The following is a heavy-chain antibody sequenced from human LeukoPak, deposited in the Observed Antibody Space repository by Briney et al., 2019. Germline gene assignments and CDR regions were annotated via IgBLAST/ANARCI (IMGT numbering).Heavy chain of an antibody. CDR1: GGSISSGDYY. Sequence: PSQTLSLTCTVSGGSISSGDYYWSWIRQPPGKGLEWIGYIYYSGSTYYNPSLKSRVTISVDTSKNQFSLKLSSVTAADTAVYYCARDLLNEGNHLDYWGQGTLVTVSS. V-gene: IGHV4-30-4*01. D-gene: IGHD4-23*01. CDR2: IYYSGST. J-gene: IGHJ4*02. CDR3: ARDLLNEGNHLDY.